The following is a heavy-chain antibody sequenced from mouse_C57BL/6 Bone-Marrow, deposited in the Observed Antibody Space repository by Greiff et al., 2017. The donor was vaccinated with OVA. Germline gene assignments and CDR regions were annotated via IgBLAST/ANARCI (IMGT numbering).Heavy chain of an antibody. V-gene: IGHV1-7*01. Sequence: VQLQQSGAELAKPGASVKLSCKASGYTFTSYWMHWVKQRPGQGLEWIGYINPSSGYTKYNQKFKDKATVTADKSSSTAYMQLSSLTYEDSAVYYCARPGRLDDWGQGTTLTVSS. J-gene: IGHJ2*01. CDR1: GYTFTSYW. D-gene: IGHD3-2*02. CDR3: ARPGRLDD. CDR2: INPSSGYT.